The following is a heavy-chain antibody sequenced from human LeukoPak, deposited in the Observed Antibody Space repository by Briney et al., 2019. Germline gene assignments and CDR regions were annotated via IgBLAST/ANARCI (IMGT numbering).Heavy chain of an antibody. CDR3: TRAGAYDSSDY. CDR2: IDPNSGGT. CDR1: GYTFTSYY. V-gene: IGHV1-2*02. J-gene: IGHJ4*02. D-gene: IGHD3-22*01. Sequence: GASVKVSCKASGYTFTSYYMHWVRQAPGQGLEWMGWIDPNSGGTNYAQKFQGRVTMTRDTSISTAYMELSRLRSDDTAVYYCTRAGAYDSSDYWGQGTLVTVSS.